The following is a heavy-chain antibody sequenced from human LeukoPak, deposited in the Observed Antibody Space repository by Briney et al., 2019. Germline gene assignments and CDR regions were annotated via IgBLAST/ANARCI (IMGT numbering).Heavy chain of an antibody. CDR1: GGSISSGDYY. D-gene: IGHD4-23*01. Sequence: SQTLSLTCTVSGGSISSGDYYWSWIRQPPGKGLEWIGYIYYSGSTHYNPSLKSRVTISVDTSKNQFSLKLSSVTAADTAVYYCARDRGDYGGNSGDAFDIWGQGTMVTVSS. CDR3: ARDRGDYGGNSGDAFDI. CDR2: IYYSGST. V-gene: IGHV4-30-4*01. J-gene: IGHJ3*02.